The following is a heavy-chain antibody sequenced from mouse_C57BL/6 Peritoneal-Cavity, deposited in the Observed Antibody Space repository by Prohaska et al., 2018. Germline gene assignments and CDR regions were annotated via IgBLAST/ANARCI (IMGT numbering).Heavy chain of an antibody. Sequence: MSCKAYGYTFTSYTMHWVKQRPVQGLELIVCINPSSGYTKYNQKFKDKATLTADKSSSRAYMQLSSLTSEDSAVYYCARSDITTVVADYWGQGTTLTVSS. CDR2: INPSSGYT. D-gene: IGHD1-1*01. V-gene: IGHV1-4*01. J-gene: IGHJ2*01. CDR1: GYTFTSYT. CDR3: ARSDITTVVADY.